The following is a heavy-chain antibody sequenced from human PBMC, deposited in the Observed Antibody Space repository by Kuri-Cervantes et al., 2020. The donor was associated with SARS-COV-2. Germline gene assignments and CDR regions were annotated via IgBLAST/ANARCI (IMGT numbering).Heavy chain of an antibody. CDR2: IVVGSGNT. D-gene: IGHD2-2*02. Sequence: SVKVSCKASGFTFTSSAVQWVRQARGQRLEWIGWIVVGSGNTNYAQKFQERVTITRDMSKSTAYMELSSLRSEDTAVYYCARIGYCSSTSCYTGRGVDVWGQGTTVTVSS. CDR1: GFTFTSSA. V-gene: IGHV1-58*01. J-gene: IGHJ6*02. CDR3: ARIGYCSSTSCYTGRGVDV.